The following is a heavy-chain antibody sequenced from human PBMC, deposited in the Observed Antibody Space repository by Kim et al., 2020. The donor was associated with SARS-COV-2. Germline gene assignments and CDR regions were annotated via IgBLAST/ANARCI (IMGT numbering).Heavy chain of an antibody. J-gene: IGHJ4*02. CDR3: ARNYRTKTGNYFDY. D-gene: IGHD1-1*01. Sequence: GGSLRLSCAASGFTFSSYSMNWVRQAPGKGLEWVSYISSSSSTIYYADSVKGRFTISRDNAKNSLYLQMNSLRDEDTAVYYCARNYRTKTGNYFDYWGQGTLVTVSS. V-gene: IGHV3-48*02. CDR1: GFTFSSYS. CDR2: ISSSSSTI.